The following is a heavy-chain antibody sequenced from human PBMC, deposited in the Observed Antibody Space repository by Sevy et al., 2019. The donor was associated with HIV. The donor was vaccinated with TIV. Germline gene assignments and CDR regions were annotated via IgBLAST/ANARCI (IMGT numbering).Heavy chain of an antibody. J-gene: IGHJ6*03. Sequence: GGSRRLSCAASGFIFSSSSMNWVRQAPGKGLEWVSSISTRSSYIYYVDSVKGRFTISRDNARNSLYLQMNSLRAEDTAVYFCASVSAYYMDVWGKGTTVTVSS. V-gene: IGHV3-21*01. CDR3: ASVSAYYMDV. CDR1: GFIFSSSS. CDR2: ISTRSSYI.